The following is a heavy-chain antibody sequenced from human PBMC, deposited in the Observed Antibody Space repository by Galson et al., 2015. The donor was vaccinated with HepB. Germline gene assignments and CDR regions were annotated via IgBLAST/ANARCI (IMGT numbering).Heavy chain of an antibody. CDR2: IWYDGSNK. D-gene: IGHD3-9*01. CDR1: GFTFSSYG. J-gene: IGHJ6*02. V-gene: IGHV3-33*01. Sequence: SLRLSCAASGFTFSSYGMHWVRQAPGKGLEWVAVIWYDGSNKYYADSVKGRFTISRDNSKNTLYLQMNSLRAEDTAVYYCARDSLSRFDWLLFNYYYYGMDVWGQGTTVTVSS. CDR3: ARDSLSRFDWLLFNYYYYGMDV.